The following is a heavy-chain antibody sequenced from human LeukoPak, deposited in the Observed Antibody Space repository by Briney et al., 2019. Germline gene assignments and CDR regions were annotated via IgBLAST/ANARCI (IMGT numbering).Heavy chain of an antibody. J-gene: IGHJ4*02. CDR3: SRASYSSGWYNLYYFDY. D-gene: IGHD6-19*01. CDR1: GESFSGYY. Sequence: PSETLSLTCAVYGESFSGYYWSWIRQPPGKGLEWIGEINHSGSTNYNPSLKSRVTISVDTSKNQFSLKLSSVTAADTAVYYCSRASYSSGWYNLYYFDYWGQGTLVTVSS. V-gene: IGHV4-34*01. CDR2: INHSGST.